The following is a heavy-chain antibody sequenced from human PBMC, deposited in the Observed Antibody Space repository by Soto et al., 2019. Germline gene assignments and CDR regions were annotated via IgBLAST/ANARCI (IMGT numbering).Heavy chain of an antibody. CDR3: ARDLAAAGRLYGMDV. D-gene: IGHD6-13*01. Sequence: QVQLVQSGAEVKKPGASVKVSCKASGYTFTSYAMHWVRQAPGQRLEWMGWINAGNGNTKYSQKFQGRVTITRDTSASTAYMELSSLRSEDMAVYYCARDLAAAGRLYGMDVWGQGTTVTVSS. CDR1: GYTFTSYA. CDR2: INAGNGNT. J-gene: IGHJ6*02. V-gene: IGHV1-3*01.